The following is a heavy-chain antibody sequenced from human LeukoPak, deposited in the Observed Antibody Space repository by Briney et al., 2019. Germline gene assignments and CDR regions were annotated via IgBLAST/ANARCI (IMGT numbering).Heavy chain of an antibody. D-gene: IGHD3-3*01. CDR2: ISGSGGST. Sequence: PGGSLRLSCAASGFTFSSYAVSWVRQAPGKGLEWVSAISGSGGSTYYADSVKGRFTISRDNSKNTLYLQMNSLRAEDTAVYYCATVDFWSGYHEFDYWGQGTLVTVSS. CDR1: GFTFSSYA. J-gene: IGHJ4*02. V-gene: IGHV3-23*01. CDR3: ATVDFWSGYHEFDY.